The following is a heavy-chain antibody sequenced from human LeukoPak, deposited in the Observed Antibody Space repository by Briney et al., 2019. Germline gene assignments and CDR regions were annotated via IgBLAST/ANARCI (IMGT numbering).Heavy chain of an antibody. V-gene: IGHV4-39*01. D-gene: IGHD5-18*01. CDR1: GGSITSSSYY. CDR2: VYYSGST. J-gene: IGHJ5*02. Sequence: SETLSLTCTVSGGSITSSSYYWGWISQPPGKGLEWIGSVYYSGSTYYNPSLMSRVTMSVDTSKNQFSLKLSSVTAADTAVYYCARALTHRRLMDTTMEQHWFDPWGQGTLVTVSS. CDR3: ARALTHRRLMDTTMEQHWFDP.